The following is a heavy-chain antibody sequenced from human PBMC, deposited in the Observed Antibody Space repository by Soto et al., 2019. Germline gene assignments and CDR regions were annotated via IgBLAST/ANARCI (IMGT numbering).Heavy chain of an antibody. CDR3: AKDLPPLVAATPVEIDY. Sequence: GGSLRLSCAASGFTFSSYAMSWVRQAPGKGLEWVSAISGSGGSTYYADSVKGRFTISRDNSKNTLYLQMNSLRAEDTAVYYCAKDLPPLVAATPVEIDYWGQGTLVTVSS. V-gene: IGHV3-23*01. J-gene: IGHJ4*02. D-gene: IGHD2-15*01. CDR1: GFTFSSYA. CDR2: ISGSGGST.